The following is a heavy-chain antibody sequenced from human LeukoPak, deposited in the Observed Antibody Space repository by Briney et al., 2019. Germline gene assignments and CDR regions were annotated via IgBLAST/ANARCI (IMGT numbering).Heavy chain of an antibody. J-gene: IGHJ4*02. D-gene: IGHD2-21*02. CDR1: GGSISSSSYY. V-gene: IGHV4-39*01. CDR2: IYYSGST. Sequence: SGALSLTCGVSGGSISSSSYYWGWIRQPPGKGLEWIGSIYYSGSTYYNPSLKSRVTISVDTSKNQFSLKLSSVTAADTAVYYCARQGDSGLDYWGQGTLVTVSS. CDR3: ARQGDSGLDY.